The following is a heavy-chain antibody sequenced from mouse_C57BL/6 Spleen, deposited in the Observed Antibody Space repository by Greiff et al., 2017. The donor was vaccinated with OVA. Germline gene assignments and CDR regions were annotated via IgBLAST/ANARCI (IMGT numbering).Heavy chain of an antibody. CDR3: TGIYDGYPYYAMDY. D-gene: IGHD2-3*01. J-gene: IGHJ4*01. CDR1: GFTFSNYW. CDR2: IRLKSDNYAT. V-gene: IGHV6-3*01. Sequence: EVKVEESGGGLVQPGGSMKLSCVASGFTFSNYWMNWVRQSPEKGLEWVAQIRLKSDNYATHYAESVKGRFTISRDDSKSSVYLQMNNIRAEDTGIYYCTGIYDGYPYYAMDYWGQGTSVTVSS.